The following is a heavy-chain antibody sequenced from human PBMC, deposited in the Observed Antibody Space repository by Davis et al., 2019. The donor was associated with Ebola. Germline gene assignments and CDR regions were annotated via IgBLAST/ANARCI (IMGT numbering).Heavy chain of an antibody. Sequence: PGGSLRPSCAASGFTFSLHGMHWVRQAPGKGLEWVAVVAYDVVTTYYADSVEGRFTISRDNSKNTLFLQMDSLRPEDTAVYFCARSSPSPTPWARHPLDVWGQGTTVTVSS. CDR3: ARSSPSPTPWARHPLDV. CDR1: GFTFSLHG. CDR2: VAYDVVTT. D-gene: IGHD3-16*01. V-gene: IGHV3-30*03. J-gene: IGHJ6*02.